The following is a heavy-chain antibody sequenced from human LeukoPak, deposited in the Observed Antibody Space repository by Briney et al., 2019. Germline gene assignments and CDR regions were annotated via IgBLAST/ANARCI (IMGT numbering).Heavy chain of an antibody. CDR2: IVVGSGNT. D-gene: IGHD6-13*01. CDR1: GFTFTSSA. V-gene: IGHV1-58*02. J-gene: IGHJ3*02. Sequence: SVKVSCKASGFTFTSSAMQWVRQARGQRLEWIGWIVVGSGNTNYTQEFQERVTITRDMSTSTAYMELSSLRSEDTAVYYCAANTRGYSIVRAFDIWGQGTMVTVSS. CDR3: AANTRGYSIVRAFDI.